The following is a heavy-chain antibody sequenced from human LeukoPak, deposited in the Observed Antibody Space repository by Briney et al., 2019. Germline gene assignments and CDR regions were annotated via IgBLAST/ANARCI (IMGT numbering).Heavy chain of an antibody. V-gene: IGHV3-30*02. D-gene: IGHD3-10*01. CDR1: GFTFSSYG. CDR2: IRYDGSNK. J-gene: IGHJ4*02. CDR3: AKGGRITMLRGVQRDHYFDY. Sequence: GGSLRLSCAASGFTFSSYGMHWVRQAPGKGLEWVAFIRYDGSNKYYADSVKGRFTISRDNSKNTLYLQMNSLRVEDTAVYYCAKGGRITMLRGVQRDHYFDYWGQGTLVTVSS.